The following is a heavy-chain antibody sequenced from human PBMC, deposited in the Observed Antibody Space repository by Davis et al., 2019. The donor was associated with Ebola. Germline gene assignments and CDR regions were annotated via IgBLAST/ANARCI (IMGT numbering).Heavy chain of an antibody. CDR3: ARRRTVGKFDP. Sequence: SETLSLTCAVYGGSFSGYYWSWIRQPPGKGLEWIGEINHSGSTNYNPSLKSRVTISVDTSKNQFSLKLSSVTAADTAVYYCARRRTVGKFDPWGQGTLVTVSS. CDR2: INHSGST. D-gene: IGHD4-11*01. CDR1: GGSFSGYY. J-gene: IGHJ5*02. V-gene: IGHV4-34*01.